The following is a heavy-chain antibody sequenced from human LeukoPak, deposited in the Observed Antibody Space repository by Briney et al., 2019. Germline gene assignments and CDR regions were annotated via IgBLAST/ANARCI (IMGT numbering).Heavy chain of an antibody. V-gene: IGHV4-59*01. CDR2: IYYSGST. CDR1: GGSISSYY. D-gene: IGHD3-22*01. CDR3: ARGPSSSYYHDSSGLYFY. Sequence: SETLSLTCTVSGGSISSYYWSWIRQPPGKGLEWIGYIYYSGSTNYNPSLKSRVTISVDTSKNQFSLKLSSVTAADTAVYYCARGPSSSYYHDSSGLYFYWGQGTLVTVSS. J-gene: IGHJ4*02.